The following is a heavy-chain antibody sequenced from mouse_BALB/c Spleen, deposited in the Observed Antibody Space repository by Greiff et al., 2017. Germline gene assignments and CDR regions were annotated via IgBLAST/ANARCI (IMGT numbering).Heavy chain of an antibody. CDR3: ARDNYGNYN. CDR2: INSNGGST. Sequence: EVQLVESGGGLVQPGGSLKLSCAASGFTFSSYGMSWVRQTPDKRLELVATINSNGGSTYYPDSVKGRFTISRDNAKNTLYLQMSSLKSEDTAMYYCARDNYGNYNWGQGTLVTVSA. V-gene: IGHV5-6-3*01. CDR1: GFTFSSYG. J-gene: IGHJ3*01. D-gene: IGHD2-1*01.